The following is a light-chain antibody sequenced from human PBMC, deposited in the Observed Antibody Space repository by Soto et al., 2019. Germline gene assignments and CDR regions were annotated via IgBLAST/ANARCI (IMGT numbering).Light chain of an antibody. CDR1: SSDVGGYNY. V-gene: IGLV2-11*01. CDR2: EVT. CDR3: TSYSSSSPVL. Sequence: QSALTQPRSVSGSPGQSVTISCTGTSSDVGGYNYVSWYQQHPDKAPKLLIFEVTNRPSGVSGRFSGSKSGITASLSISGLQPEDEADYYCTSYSSSSPVLFGGGTKLTVL. J-gene: IGLJ2*01.